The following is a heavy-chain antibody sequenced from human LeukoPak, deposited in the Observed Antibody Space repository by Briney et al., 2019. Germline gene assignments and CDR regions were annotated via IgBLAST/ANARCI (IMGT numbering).Heavy chain of an antibody. Sequence: ASVKVSCKTSGYTFSSYGISWVRQAPGQGLEWMGWISAYNGDTHYAQKFQGRVTMTTDTSTSTAYMELRSLRSDDTAMYYCARRGGKNYGDYLLYYYYMDVWGKGTTVTVSS. D-gene: IGHD4-17*01. CDR2: ISAYNGDT. CDR3: ARRGGKNYGDYLLYYYYMDV. CDR1: GYTFSSYG. V-gene: IGHV1-18*01. J-gene: IGHJ6*03.